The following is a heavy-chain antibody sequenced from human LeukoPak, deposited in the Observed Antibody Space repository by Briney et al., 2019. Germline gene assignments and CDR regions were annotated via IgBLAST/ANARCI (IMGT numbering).Heavy chain of an antibody. CDR2: IYSGGST. J-gene: IGHJ4*02. Sequence: PGGSLRLSCAASGFTVSSNYMSWVRQAPGKGLEWVSVIYSGGSTYYADSVKGRFTISRDNSKNTLYLQMNSLRAEDTAVYYCARKPQVPAAIGEYYFDYWGRGTLVTVSS. CDR3: ARKPQVPAAIGEYYFDY. D-gene: IGHD2-2*01. V-gene: IGHV3-66*02. CDR1: GFTVSSNY.